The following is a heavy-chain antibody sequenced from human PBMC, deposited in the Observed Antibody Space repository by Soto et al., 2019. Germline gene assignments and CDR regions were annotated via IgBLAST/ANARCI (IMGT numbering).Heavy chain of an antibody. CDR2: ISWNRGSI. Sequence: EVQLVESGGGLVQPGRSLRLSCAASGFTFDDYAMHWVRQAPGKGLEWVSGISWNRGSIGYADSVKGRFTISRDNAQNSLFLQMNRLRPEDTALYYCAKGGVLPAEAWFAFHIWGQGTMVTVSS. CDR3: AKGGVLPAEAWFAFHI. V-gene: IGHV3-9*01. J-gene: IGHJ3*02. D-gene: IGHD2-2*01. CDR1: GFTFDDYA.